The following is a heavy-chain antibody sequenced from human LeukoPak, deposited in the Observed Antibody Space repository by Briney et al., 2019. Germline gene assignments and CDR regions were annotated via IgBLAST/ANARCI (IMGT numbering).Heavy chain of an antibody. J-gene: IGHJ4*02. V-gene: IGHV1-46*01. Sequence: GASVKVSCKASGYTFTSHYMHWVRQAPGQGLEWMGIINPSGGSTSYAQKFQGRVSMTRDTSTSTVYMELSSLRSEDTAVYYCARDSPISGSYYGGLGYWGQGTLVTVSS. D-gene: IGHD1-26*01. CDR3: ARDSPISGSYYGGLGY. CDR2: INPSGGST. CDR1: GYTFTSHY.